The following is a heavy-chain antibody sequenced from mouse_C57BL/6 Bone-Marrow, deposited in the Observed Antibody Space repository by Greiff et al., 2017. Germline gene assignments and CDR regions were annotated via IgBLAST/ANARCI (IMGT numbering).Heavy chain of an antibody. CDR1: GFTFSSYA. D-gene: IGHD2-3*01. J-gene: IGHJ3*01. CDR2: ISSGGDYI. V-gene: IGHV5-9-1*02. CDR3: TRDFRWLFAY. Sequence: EVQRVESGEGLVKPGGSLKLSCAASGFTFSSYAMSWVRQTPEKRLEWVAYISSGGDYIYYADTVKGRFTISRDNARNTLYLQMSSLKSEDTAMYYCTRDFRWLFAYWGQGTLVTVSA.